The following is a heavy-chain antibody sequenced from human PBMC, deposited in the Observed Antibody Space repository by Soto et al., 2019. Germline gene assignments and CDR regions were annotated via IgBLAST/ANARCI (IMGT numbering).Heavy chain of an antibody. Sequence: GGSLRLSCAASGFTFSRYAIHWVRQAPGKGLEWVAVISRDGTNKYYVDSVKGRFTISRDNSRNTLYLQMNSLRHEDAAVYYCAKDPHDYGDYVPFDYWGQGTLVTVSS. J-gene: IGHJ4*02. CDR3: AKDPHDYGDYVPFDY. CDR1: GFTFSRYA. D-gene: IGHD4-17*01. CDR2: ISRDGTNK. V-gene: IGHV3-30*04.